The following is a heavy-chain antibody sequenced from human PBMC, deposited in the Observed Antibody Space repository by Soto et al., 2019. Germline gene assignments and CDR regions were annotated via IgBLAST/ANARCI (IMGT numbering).Heavy chain of an antibody. J-gene: IGHJ4*02. CDR3: AREDSGDYFAYFDY. V-gene: IGHV3-30*04. CDR1: GFTFNHFA. Sequence: QVQLVESGGGAVQPGRSLRLSCAASGFTFNHFAMHWVRQAPGKGLDWVAVISYDGMRKSYADSVKGRFTISRDNSERTLDLQMNNLTSQDTGIYSCAREDSGDYFAYFDYWGQGSLVAVSS. D-gene: IGHD1-26*01. CDR2: ISYDGMRK.